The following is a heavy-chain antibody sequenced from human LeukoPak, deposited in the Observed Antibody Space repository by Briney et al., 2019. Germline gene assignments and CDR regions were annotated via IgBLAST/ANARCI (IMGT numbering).Heavy chain of an antibody. Sequence: MPSETLSLTCAVYGGSFSGYYWSWIRQPPGKGLEWIGEINHSGSTNYNPSLKSRVTISVDTSKNQFSLKLSPVTAADTAVYYCARFVAVAFDYWGQGTLVTVSS. CDR1: GGSFSGYY. CDR3: ARFVAVAFDY. CDR2: INHSGST. J-gene: IGHJ4*02. V-gene: IGHV4-34*01. D-gene: IGHD6-19*01.